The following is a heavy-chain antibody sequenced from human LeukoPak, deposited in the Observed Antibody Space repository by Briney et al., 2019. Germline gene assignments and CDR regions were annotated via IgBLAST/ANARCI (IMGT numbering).Heavy chain of an antibody. CDR2: LDYSGST. J-gene: IGHJ4*02. V-gene: IGHV4-59*01. CDR3: VVGPNHYYFDY. D-gene: IGHD1-14*01. CDR1: GGSITDYY. Sequence: PSETLSLTCTVSGGSITDYYWSWIRQPPGKGLEWIGYLDYSGSTNHNPSLESRVTISVDTSKNQFSLKLRSVTSADTAVYYCVVGPNHYYFDYWGQGTLVAVSS.